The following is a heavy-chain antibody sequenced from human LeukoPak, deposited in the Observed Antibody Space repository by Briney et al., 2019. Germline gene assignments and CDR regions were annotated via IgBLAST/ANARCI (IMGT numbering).Heavy chain of an antibody. D-gene: IGHD3-10*01. Sequence: PRRSLRLSCAASGFTFSSYAMSCVRQAPGKGLVWVSVISGSGGSTFYADSVKGRFTISRDNSKHTLYLQMNSLRAEDTGVYYCAKDAYYGSGKRIDYWGQGTLVTVSS. CDR2: ISGSGGST. J-gene: IGHJ4*02. V-gene: IGHV3-23*01. CDR3: AKDAYYGSGKRIDY. CDR1: GFTFSSYA.